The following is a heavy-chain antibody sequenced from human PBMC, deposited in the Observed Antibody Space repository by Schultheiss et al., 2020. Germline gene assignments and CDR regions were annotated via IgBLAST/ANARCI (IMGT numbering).Heavy chain of an antibody. Sequence: GGSLRLSCAASGFTFSSYAMSWVRQAPGKGLEWVSAISGSGGSTYYADSVKGRFTISRDNAKNSLYLQMNSLRAEDTAVYYCARDLISMIAPDYWGQGTLVTVSS. D-gene: IGHD3-22*01. CDR1: GFTFSSYA. CDR2: ISGSGGST. CDR3: ARDLISMIAPDY. V-gene: IGHV3-23*01. J-gene: IGHJ4*02.